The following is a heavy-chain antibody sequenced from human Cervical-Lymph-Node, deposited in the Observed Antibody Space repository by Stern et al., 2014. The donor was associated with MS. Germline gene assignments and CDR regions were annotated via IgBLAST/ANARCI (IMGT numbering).Heavy chain of an antibody. CDR2: IYWDDQE. CDR1: GFSLSTSGLG. J-gene: IGHJ4*02. V-gene: IGHV2-5*02. Sequence: ESGPALVKPTQTLTLTCTFSGFSLSTSGLGVGWIRQPPGKALEWLAYIYWDDQERYSPSLKSRLAITKDTSKNQVVLTLTNVDPVDTATYYCAHRTAGPFDSWGQGTLVTVSS. CDR3: AHRTAGPFDS.